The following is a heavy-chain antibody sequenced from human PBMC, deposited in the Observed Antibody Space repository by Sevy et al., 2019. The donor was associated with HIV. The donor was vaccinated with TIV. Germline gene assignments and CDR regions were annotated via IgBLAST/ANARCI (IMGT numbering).Heavy chain of an antibody. D-gene: IGHD3-10*01. V-gene: IGHV4-4*07. CDR3: ARDALWFGELLYYGMDV. Sequence: SETLSLTCTVSGGSISSYYWSWIRQPAGKGLEWIGRIYTSGSTNYNPSLKSRVTMSVDTSKNQFSLKLSSVTAADTAVYYCARDALWFGELLYYGMDVWGQGTMVTVSS. CDR1: GGSISSYY. CDR2: IYTSGST. J-gene: IGHJ6*02.